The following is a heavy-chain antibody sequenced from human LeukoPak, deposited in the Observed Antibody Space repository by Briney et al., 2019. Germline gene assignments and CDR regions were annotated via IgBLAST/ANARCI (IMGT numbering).Heavy chain of an antibody. CDR1: GGTFSSYA. Sequence: GASVKVSCKASGGTFSSYAISWVRQAPGQGLEWMGGIIPIFGTTNYAQKFQGRVTITADESTSTAYMEVSSLRSEDTAVYYCATDSRRALWSGYYQADAFDIWGQGTMVTVSS. V-gene: IGHV1-69*01. D-gene: IGHD3-3*01. CDR2: IIPIFGTT. CDR3: ATDSRRALWSGYYQADAFDI. J-gene: IGHJ3*02.